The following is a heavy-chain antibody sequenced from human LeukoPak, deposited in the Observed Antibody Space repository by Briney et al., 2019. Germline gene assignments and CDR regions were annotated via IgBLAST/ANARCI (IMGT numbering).Heavy chain of an antibody. D-gene: IGHD7-27*01. CDR1: GFTFSSYG. V-gene: IGHV3-30*02. CDR2: IRYDGSNK. Sequence: GGSLRLSCAASGFTFSSYGMHWVRQAPGKGLEWVAFIRYDGSNKYYADSVKGRFTISRDNAKNSLYLQMNSLRAEDTAVYYCARSGYYYYYMDVWGKGTTVTVSS. J-gene: IGHJ6*03. CDR3: ARSGYYYYYMDV.